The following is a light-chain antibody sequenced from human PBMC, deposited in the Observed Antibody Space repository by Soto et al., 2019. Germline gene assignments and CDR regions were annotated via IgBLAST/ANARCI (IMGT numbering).Light chain of an antibody. CDR2: AAS. V-gene: IGKV1-39*01. CDR3: QQSYSSPPT. Sequence: DIQMTQSPSSLSASVGDRVTISCRASQTISYYLNWYQQQPGKAPKLLIFAASSLQSGVPSRFSGSRSGPDFTLTISSLQPEDFATYYCQQSYSSPPTFGQGTKVDIK. CDR1: QTISYY. J-gene: IGKJ1*01.